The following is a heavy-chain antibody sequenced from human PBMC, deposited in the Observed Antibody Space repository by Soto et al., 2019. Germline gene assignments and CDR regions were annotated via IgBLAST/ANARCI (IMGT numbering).Heavy chain of an antibody. CDR3: TRDQAAALIDY. Sequence: QVQLVQSGAEVKKPGASVKVSCKASGYTFTSYGISWVRQAPGQGLEWMGWISAYNGNTKYAQKLQGRVTMTTDTSMSTADMEPRSLRSEVTAVDYCTRDQAAALIDYRGEGTLVTVSS. D-gene: IGHD6-13*01. J-gene: IGHJ4*02. CDR2: ISAYNGNT. V-gene: IGHV1-18*01. CDR1: GYTFTSYG.